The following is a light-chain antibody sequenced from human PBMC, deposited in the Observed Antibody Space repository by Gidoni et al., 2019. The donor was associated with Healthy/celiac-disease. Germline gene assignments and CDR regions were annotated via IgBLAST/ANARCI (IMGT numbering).Light chain of an antibody. CDR3: QQRSNWPPT. Sequence: EIVLTQSPATLSLSPGERATLSCRASQSVSSYLAWYQQKPGQAPRLLISDASDRATGIPARFSGSGSGTDFTLTISRLEPEDFAVYYCQQRSNWPPTFGPGIKVDIK. CDR1: QSVSSY. J-gene: IGKJ3*01. V-gene: IGKV3-11*01. CDR2: DAS.